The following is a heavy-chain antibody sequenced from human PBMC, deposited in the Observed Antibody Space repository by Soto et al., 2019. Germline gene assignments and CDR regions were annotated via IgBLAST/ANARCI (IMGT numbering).Heavy chain of an antibody. CDR1: GYTFTSYG. Sequence: PGESLKISCKGSGYTFTSYGISWVRQAPGQGLEWMGWISAYNGNTNYAQKLQGRVTMTTDTSTSTAYMELRSLRSDDTAVYYCARASVAGIPGYFQHWGQGTLVTVSS. V-gene: IGHV1-18*01. J-gene: IGHJ1*01. CDR3: ARASVAGIPGYFQH. CDR2: ISAYNGNT. D-gene: IGHD6-19*01.